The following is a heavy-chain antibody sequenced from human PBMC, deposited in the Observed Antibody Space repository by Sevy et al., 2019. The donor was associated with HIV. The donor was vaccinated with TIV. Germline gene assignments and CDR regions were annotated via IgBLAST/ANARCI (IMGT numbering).Heavy chain of an antibody. Sequence: ASVKVSCKVSGYTLTELSMHWVRQAPGKGLEWMGGFDPEDGETIYAQKFQGRVTMTEDTSTDTAYMELSSLRSEDTAAYYCATAPLIVGATPDAFDIWGQGTMVTVSS. CDR3: ATAPLIVGATPDAFDI. CDR1: GYTLTELS. CDR2: FDPEDGET. J-gene: IGHJ3*02. V-gene: IGHV1-24*01. D-gene: IGHD1-26*01.